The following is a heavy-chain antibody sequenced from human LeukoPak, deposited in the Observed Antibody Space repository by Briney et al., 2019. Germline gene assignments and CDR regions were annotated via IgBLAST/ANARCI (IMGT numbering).Heavy chain of an antibody. J-gene: IGHJ6*03. V-gene: IGHV3-11*01. Sequence: GGSLRLSCAASGFIFSDYYMSWIRQAPGKGPEWVAYITSSGSTKYYANSVRGRFTISRDNGGNSLYLEMNSLTAEDSAIYYCARNGQTTVTSNYYYYFLDVWGTGTTVAVSS. CDR3: ARNGQTTVTSNYYYYFLDV. CDR2: ITSSGSTK. CDR1: GFIFSDYY. D-gene: IGHD4-17*01.